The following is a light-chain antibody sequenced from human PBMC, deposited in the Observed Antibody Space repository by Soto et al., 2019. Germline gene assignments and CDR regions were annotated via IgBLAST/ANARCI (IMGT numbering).Light chain of an antibody. CDR2: HXS. J-gene: IGKJ4*02. Sequence: ESVVTQSPATLFVSPGERATLFXRASESGSRNLAWYQQKPGXPPRXXXYHXSTRATGIPDRLSGSGSGTDFTLTSSRLEPEDFAVDYCHQYGSVTRTFGGGTKVDIK. CDR1: ESGSRN. CDR3: HQYGSVTRT. V-gene: IGKV3-20*01.